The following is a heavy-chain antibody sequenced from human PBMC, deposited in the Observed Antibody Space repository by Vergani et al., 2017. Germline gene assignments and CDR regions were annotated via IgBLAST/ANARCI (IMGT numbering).Heavy chain of an antibody. V-gene: IGHV3-23*04. D-gene: IGHD3-10*01. CDR3: ASITMVRGVIISSFSY. CDR1: GFTFSSYA. J-gene: IGHJ4*02. CDR2: ISGSGGST. Sequence: EVQLVESGGGFVQPGGSLRLSCEASGFTFSSYAMSWVRQAPGKGLEWVSAISGSGGSTYYADSVKGRFTISRDNSKNTLYLQMNSLRAEDTAVYYCASITMVRGVIISSFSYWGQGTLVTVSS.